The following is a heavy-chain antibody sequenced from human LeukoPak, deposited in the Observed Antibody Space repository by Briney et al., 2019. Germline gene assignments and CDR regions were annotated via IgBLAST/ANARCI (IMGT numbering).Heavy chain of an antibody. D-gene: IGHD7-27*01. Sequence: ASVKVSCKASGGTFSSYAIRWVRQAPGQGLEWMGRIIPIFGTANYAKKFQGSVTITTDASTSTAYMELSSLRSEETAVYYCASDLNPFNWGDDAFDIWGQGTMVTVSS. V-gene: IGHV1-69*05. CDR3: ASDLNPFNWGDDAFDI. CDR2: IIPIFGTA. J-gene: IGHJ3*02. CDR1: GGTFSSYA.